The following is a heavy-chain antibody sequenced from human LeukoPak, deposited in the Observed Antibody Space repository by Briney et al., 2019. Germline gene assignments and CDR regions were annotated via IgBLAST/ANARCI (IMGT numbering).Heavy chain of an antibody. CDR2: INPNSGGT. V-gene: IGHV1-2*02. J-gene: IGHJ6*03. Sequence: ASVKVSCKASGYTFTGYYMHWVRQAPGQGLEWMGWINPNSGGTNYAQKFQGRVTMTRDTSISTAYMELSRLRSDDTAAYYCARGDSSSSWGYYYYYMDVWGKGTTVTVSS. CDR1: GYTFTGYY. CDR3: ARGDSSSSWGYYYYYMDV. D-gene: IGHD6-6*01.